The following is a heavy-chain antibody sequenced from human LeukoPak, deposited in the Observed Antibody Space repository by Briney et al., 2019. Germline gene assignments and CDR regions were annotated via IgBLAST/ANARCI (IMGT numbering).Heavy chain of an antibody. J-gene: IGHJ3*01. V-gene: IGHV4-39*01. Sequence: SETLSLTCSVSGGSISSSNYYWGWIRQPPGKGLVWIGSIYYSGNTYYNPSLKSRVTISVDTSKNQLSLRLSSVTAADTAVYYCARPTLCSNWPREAFDLWGQGTMVTASS. CDR2: IYYSGNT. CDR3: ARPTLCSNWPREAFDL. D-gene: IGHD6-13*01. CDR1: GGSISSSNYY.